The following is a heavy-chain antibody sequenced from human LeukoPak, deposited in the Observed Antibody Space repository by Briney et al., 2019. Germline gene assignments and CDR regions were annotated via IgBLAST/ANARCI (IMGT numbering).Heavy chain of an antibody. J-gene: IGHJ5*02. CDR2: IYHSGST. CDR3: ARGKGSYSSGWYNWFGP. CDR1: GYSISSGYY. V-gene: IGHV4-38-2*02. D-gene: IGHD6-19*01. Sequence: PSETLSLACTVSGYSISSGYYWGWIRQPPGKGLAWIGSIYHSGSTYYYPSLKSRVTISVDTSKNQFSLKLSSVTAADTAVYYCARGKGSYSSGWYNWFGPWGQGTLVTVSS.